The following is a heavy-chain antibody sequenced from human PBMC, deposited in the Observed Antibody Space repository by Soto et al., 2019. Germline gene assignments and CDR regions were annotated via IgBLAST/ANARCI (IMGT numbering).Heavy chain of an antibody. D-gene: IGHD3-22*01. J-gene: IGHJ4*02. CDR3: AHKGSGFPFNH. CDR1: GFSLSTSGVG. V-gene: IGHV2-5*02. CDR2: IYWDGDK. Sequence: QITLKESGPTLVKPTQTLTLTCTFSGFSLSTSGVGVGWIRQPPGKALEWLAIIYWDGDKRYSPSLKGRLIITKDTSKNQVVLTMINMDPVDTATYYCAHKGSGFPFNHWGQGTLVTVSS.